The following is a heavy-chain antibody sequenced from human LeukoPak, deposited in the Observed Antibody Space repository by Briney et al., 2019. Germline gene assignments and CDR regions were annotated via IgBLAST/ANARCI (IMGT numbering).Heavy chain of an antibody. V-gene: IGHV1-2*02. Sequence: ASVKVSCKASGGTSSSHVISWVRQAPGQGLEWMGWINSNSGATNYAQKFQGRVTMTRDTSISTAYMELTRLGSDDTAVYYCARDGSLGYWGQGTLVTVSS. D-gene: IGHD5-12*01. CDR2: INSNSGAT. CDR3: ARDGSLGY. CDR1: GGTSSSHV. J-gene: IGHJ4*02.